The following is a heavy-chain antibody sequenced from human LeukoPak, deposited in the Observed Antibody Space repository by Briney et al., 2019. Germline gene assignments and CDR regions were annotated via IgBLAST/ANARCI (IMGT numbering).Heavy chain of an antibody. V-gene: IGHV4-39*07. J-gene: IGHJ4*02. Sequence: TFSNYWMGWIRQPPGKGLEWIGSIYYSGSTYYNPSLKSRVTISVDTSKNQFSLKLSSVAAADTAVYYCARAGGRGSFDYWGQGTLVTVSS. CDR1: TFSNYW. CDR2: IYYSGST. CDR3: ARAGGRGSFDY. D-gene: IGHD2-15*01.